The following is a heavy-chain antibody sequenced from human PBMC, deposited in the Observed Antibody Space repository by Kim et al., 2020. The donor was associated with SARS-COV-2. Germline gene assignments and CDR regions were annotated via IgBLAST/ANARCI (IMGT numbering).Heavy chain of an antibody. Sequence: SETLSLTCTVSGGSISSSSYYWGWIRQPPGKGLEWIGSIYYSGSTYYNPSLKSRVTISVDTSKNQFSLKLSSVTAADTAVYYCARLDLKNFDWLYGLDYWGQGTLVTVSS. CDR2: IYYSGST. J-gene: IGHJ4*02. V-gene: IGHV4-39*01. D-gene: IGHD3-9*01. CDR3: ARLDLKNFDWLYGLDY. CDR1: GGSISSSSYY.